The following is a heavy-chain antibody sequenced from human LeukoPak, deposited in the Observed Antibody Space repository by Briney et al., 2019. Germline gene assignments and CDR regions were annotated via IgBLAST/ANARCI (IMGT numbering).Heavy chain of an antibody. CDR3: TKTTTGYSSGQHPGWPADH. Sequence: GGSLRLSCTASGFTFNNYAMYWVRQAPRKGLEWVAGIKGRFTISRDNSKNTVYLQMDSLRGEDTALYYCTKTTTGYSSGQHPGWPADHWGQGALVTVSS. V-gene: IGHV3-23*01. J-gene: IGHJ4*02. D-gene: IGHD3-22*01. CDR2: I. CDR1: GFTFNNYA.